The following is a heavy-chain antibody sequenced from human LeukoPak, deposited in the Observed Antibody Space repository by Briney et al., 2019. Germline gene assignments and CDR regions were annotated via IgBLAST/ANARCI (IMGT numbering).Heavy chain of an antibody. CDR2: IYYSGST. J-gene: IGHJ4*02. CDR1: GGSISSGGYY. Sequence: PSETLSLTCTVSGGSISSGGYYWSWLRQHPGKGLEWIGYIYYSGSTYYNPSLKSRVTISVDTSKNQFSLKLSSVTAADTAVYYCARTPDIAARGFDYWGQGTLVTVSS. D-gene: IGHD6-6*01. V-gene: IGHV4-31*03. CDR3: ARTPDIAARGFDY.